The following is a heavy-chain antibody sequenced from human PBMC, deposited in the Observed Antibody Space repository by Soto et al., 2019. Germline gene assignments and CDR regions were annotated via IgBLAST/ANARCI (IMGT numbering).Heavy chain of an antibody. J-gene: IGHJ4*02. D-gene: IGHD7-27*01. CDR3: ARDASSGEGFDF. CDR1: GFTFSSYG. V-gene: IGHV3-33*01. CDR2: IWYDGNSK. Sequence: QVQLVESGGGVVQPGRSLRLSCAASGFTFSSYGMHWVRQAPGKGLEWMAVIWYDGNSKDYGVSVRGRFTVSRDNSKNTLYLQIDRLRAEDTAVYYCARDASSGEGFDFWGQGALVTGSS.